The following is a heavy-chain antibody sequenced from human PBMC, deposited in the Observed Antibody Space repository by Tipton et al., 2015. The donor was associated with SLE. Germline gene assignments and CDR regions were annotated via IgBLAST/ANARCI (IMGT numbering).Heavy chain of an antibody. J-gene: IGHJ4*02. CDR3: ARPSSGSYPY. CDR1: GFTFSSYW. D-gene: IGHD3-10*01. CDR2: IKQDGSEK. Sequence: SLRLSCAASGFTFSSYWMSWVRQAPGKGLEGVANIKQDGSEKYYVDSVKGRFTISRDDAKSSLYLQMNSLRAEDTAVYYCARPSSGSYPYWGQGTRVTVTS. V-gene: IGHV3-7*01.